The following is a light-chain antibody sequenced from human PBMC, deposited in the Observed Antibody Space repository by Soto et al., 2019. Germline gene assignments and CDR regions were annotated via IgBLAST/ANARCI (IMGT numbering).Light chain of an antibody. V-gene: IGKV1-27*01. CDR1: QGIRNY. Sequence: DIKMTQSPSSLSASLGDTVTITCRASQGIRNYLAWYQQKPGKAPKLLIYAASTLQSGVPSRFSGSGSGTDFTLTISCLQSEDFATYYCQQYYSYPLTFCGGTKVDIK. CDR3: QQYYSYPLT. CDR2: AAS. J-gene: IGKJ4*01.